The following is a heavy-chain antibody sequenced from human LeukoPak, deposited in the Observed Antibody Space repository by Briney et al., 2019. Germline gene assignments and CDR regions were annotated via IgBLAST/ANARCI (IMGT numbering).Heavy chain of an antibody. CDR3: ARDLAGATVAGRWFDY. Sequence: GGSLRLSCAASGFTFSNAWMSWVRQAPGKGLEWVGRIKSKTDGGTTDYAAPVKGRFTISRDDSKNTLYLQMNSLRAEDTAVYYCARDLAGATVAGRWFDYWGQGTLVTVSS. D-gene: IGHD6-19*01. V-gene: IGHV3-15*01. CDR1: GFTFSNAW. J-gene: IGHJ4*02. CDR2: IKSKTDGGTT.